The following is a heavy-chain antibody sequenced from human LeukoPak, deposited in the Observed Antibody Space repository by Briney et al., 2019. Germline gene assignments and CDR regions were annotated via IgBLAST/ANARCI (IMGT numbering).Heavy chain of an antibody. J-gene: IGHJ4*02. CDR1: GFTFSSYN. Sequence: GGSLRLSCAASGFTFSSYNMNWVRQAPGKGLEWVSYISSSSSAIYHADSVKGRFPISRDNAKNSLYLQMNSLRAEDTAVYYCARGGNRDYWGQGPLVTVSS. D-gene: IGHD1-14*01. CDR3: ARGGNRDY. CDR2: ISSSSSAI. V-gene: IGHV3-48*01.